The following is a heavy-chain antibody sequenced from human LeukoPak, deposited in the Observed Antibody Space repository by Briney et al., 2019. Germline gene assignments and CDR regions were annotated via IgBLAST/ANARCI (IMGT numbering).Heavy chain of an antibody. D-gene: IGHD5-12*01. CDR1: GGSISSYY. Sequence: SETPSLTCTVSGGSISSYYWSWIRQPPGKGLEWIGYIYYSGSTNYNPSLKSRVTISADTSKNQFSLKLISVTAADTAVYYCARGRLYSGYDARRPAGDYWGQGTPVTVSS. V-gene: IGHV4-59*12. CDR3: ARGRLYSGYDARRPAGDY. CDR2: IYYSGST. J-gene: IGHJ4*02.